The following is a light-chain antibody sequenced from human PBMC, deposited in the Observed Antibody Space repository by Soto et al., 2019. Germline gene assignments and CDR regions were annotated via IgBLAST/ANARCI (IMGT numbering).Light chain of an antibody. V-gene: IGLV2-11*01. Sequence: QSALTQPRSVSGSPGQSVTISCTGTNSDVGAYTFVSWYQQLPGKAPKPIISAVSYRPSGVPDRFSGSKSGNTASLTISGLQTEDEADYYCFSYTASDMWVFGGGTQLTVL. J-gene: IGLJ3*02. CDR1: NSDVGAYTF. CDR2: AVS. CDR3: FSYTASDMWV.